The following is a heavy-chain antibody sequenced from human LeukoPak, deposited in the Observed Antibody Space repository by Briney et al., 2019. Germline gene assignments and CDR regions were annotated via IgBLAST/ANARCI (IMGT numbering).Heavy chain of an antibody. CDR1: GGSFSGYY. V-gene: IGHV4-34*01. CDR2: ISHSGST. Sequence: SETLSLTCAVYGGSFSGYYWSWIRQPPGKGLEWIGEISHSGSTNYNPSLKSRVTISVDTSKNQFSLKLRSVTAADTAVYYCARDVVGAVAFDIWGQGTMVTVSS. D-gene: IGHD1-26*01. CDR3: ARDVVGAVAFDI. J-gene: IGHJ3*02.